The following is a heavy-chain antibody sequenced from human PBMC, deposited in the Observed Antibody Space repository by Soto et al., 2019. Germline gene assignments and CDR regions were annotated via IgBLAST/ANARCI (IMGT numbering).Heavy chain of an antibody. CDR2: IYYSGST. V-gene: IGHV4-59*01. CDR3: AREGDILTGRKIGIYFDY. D-gene: IGHD3-9*01. J-gene: IGHJ4*02. Sequence: LSLTCTVSGGSISTYYWSWIRQPPGKGLEWIGNIYYSGSTNYNPSLKSRVTISVDTSNDQFSLKLSSVTAADTAVYYCAREGDILTGRKIGIYFDYWGQGTLVTVSS. CDR1: GGSISTYY.